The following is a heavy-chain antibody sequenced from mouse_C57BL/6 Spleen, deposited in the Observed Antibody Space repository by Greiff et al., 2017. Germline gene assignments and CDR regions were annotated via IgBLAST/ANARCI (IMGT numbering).Heavy chain of an antibody. D-gene: IGHD2-5*01. Sequence: QVQLQQSGAELVRPGASVTLSCKASGYTFTDYEMHWVKQTPVHGLEWIGAIDPETGGTAYNQKFKGKAILTADKSSSTAYMQLSSLTSEDSAVYFCANSNYLDYWGQGTTLTVSS. CDR3: ANSNYLDY. J-gene: IGHJ2*01. CDR2: IDPETGGT. CDR1: GYTFTDYE. V-gene: IGHV1-15*01.